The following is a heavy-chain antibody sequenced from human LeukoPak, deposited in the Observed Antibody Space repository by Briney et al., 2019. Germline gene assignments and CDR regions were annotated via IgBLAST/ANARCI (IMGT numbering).Heavy chain of an antibody. J-gene: IGHJ4*02. CDR3: ARVSDSSGYYYGVFNY. V-gene: IGHV4-59*01. CDR1: GGSISSYY. CDR2: IYYSGST. D-gene: IGHD3-22*01. Sequence: SETLSLTCTVSGGSISSYYWSWIRQPPGKGLEWIGYIYYSGSTNYNPSLKSRVTISVDTSKNQFSLKLSSVTAADTAVYYCARVSDSSGYYYGVFNYWGQGTLVTVSS.